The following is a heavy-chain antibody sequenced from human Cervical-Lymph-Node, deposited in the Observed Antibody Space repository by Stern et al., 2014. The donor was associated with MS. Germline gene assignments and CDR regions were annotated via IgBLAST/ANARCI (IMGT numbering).Heavy chain of an antibody. CDR2: INGDRSRT. CDR3: ARAHVDTWDWFDP. D-gene: IGHD5-18*01. CDR1: GFTFSTYW. J-gene: IGHJ5*02. V-gene: IGHV3-74*01. Sequence: VQLVESGGDLVQPGGSLRLSCTASGFTFSTYWMHWVRQAPGKGLVRVSRINGDRSRTSYADSVKGRFTISRDNAKNTLYVQMNSLRVEDTAVYYCARAHVDTWDWFDPWGQGTLVTVSS.